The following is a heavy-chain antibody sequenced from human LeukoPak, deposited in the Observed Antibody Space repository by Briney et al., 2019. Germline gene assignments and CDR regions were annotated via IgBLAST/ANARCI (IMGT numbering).Heavy chain of an antibody. Sequence: GGSLRLSCAASGFTLSSYWMHWVRQAPGKGLVWVSRIKSDGGTNYADSVKGRFTISRDNAKNTVSLQMNSLRAEDTGVYYCARAPSEIGGYYPEYFRHWGQGTLVIVSS. CDR2: IKSDGGT. J-gene: IGHJ1*01. CDR1: GFTLSSYW. CDR3: ARAPSEIGGYYPEYFRH. D-gene: IGHD3-22*01. V-gene: IGHV3-74*01.